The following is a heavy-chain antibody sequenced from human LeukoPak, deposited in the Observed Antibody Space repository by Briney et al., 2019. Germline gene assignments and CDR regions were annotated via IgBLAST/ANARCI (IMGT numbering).Heavy chain of an antibody. D-gene: IGHD2-21*02. J-gene: IGHJ4*02. CDR3: ARRHCGGDCYPEPSYYFDY. CDR1: GGSISSSNW. V-gene: IGHV4-4*02. CDR2: IYHSGST. Sequence: KPSETLSLTCAVSGGSISSSNWWSWVRQPPGKGLEWIGEIYHSGSTNYNPSLKSRVTISVDKSKNQFSLKLSSVTAADTAVYYCARRHCGGDCYPEPSYYFDYWGQGTLVTVSS.